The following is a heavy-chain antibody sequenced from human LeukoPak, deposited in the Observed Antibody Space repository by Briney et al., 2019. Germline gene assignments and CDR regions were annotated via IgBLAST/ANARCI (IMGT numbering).Heavy chain of an antibody. Sequence: GASVKVSCKASGYTFGIYDINWVRQATGQGLEWMGWINPNTGNTGYAQKFQGRVTFTRDPSISTAYMELSSLTSEDTAVYYCARVLRYFDSSPLGYWGQGTLVTVSS. CDR2: INPNTGNT. CDR3: ARVLRYFDSSPLGY. V-gene: IGHV1-8*02. D-gene: IGHD3-9*01. CDR1: GYTFGIYD. J-gene: IGHJ4*02.